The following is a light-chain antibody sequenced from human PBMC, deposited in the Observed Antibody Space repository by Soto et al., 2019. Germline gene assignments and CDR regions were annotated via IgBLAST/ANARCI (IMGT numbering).Light chain of an antibody. V-gene: IGKV3-20*01. CDR1: QSVSSSY. CDR3: KPKGT. CDR2: GAS. J-gene: IGKJ1*01. Sequence: EIVLTQSPGTLSLSPGERATLSCRASQSVSSSYLAWYQQKPGQAPRLLIYGASRRATGIPGRFSGSESGTDFPLTISRLEPDDFAVYYCKPKGTFGQGTKVEIK.